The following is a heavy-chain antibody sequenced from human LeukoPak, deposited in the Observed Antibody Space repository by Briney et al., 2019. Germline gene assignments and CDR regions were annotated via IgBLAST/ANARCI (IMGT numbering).Heavy chain of an antibody. D-gene: IGHD3-10*01. V-gene: IGHV1-46*01. CDR2: INPSGGST. CDR3: ARDGPGPKIWFGELFYRSVLWYFDL. CDR1: GYTFTNYD. J-gene: IGHJ2*01. Sequence: ASVKVSCKTSGYTFTNYDINWVRQAPGQGLEWMGIINPSGGSTSYAQKFQGRVTMTRDTSTSTVYMELSSLRSEDTAVYYCARDGPGPKIWFGELFYRSVLWYFDLWGRGTLVTVSS.